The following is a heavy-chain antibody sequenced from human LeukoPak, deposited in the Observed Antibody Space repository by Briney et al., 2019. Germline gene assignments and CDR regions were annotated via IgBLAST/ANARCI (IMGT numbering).Heavy chain of an antibody. D-gene: IGHD3-10*01. CDR3: ASITMVRGVIIMAFDI. Sequence: SETLSLTCTVSGGSISSGRYYWSWIRQHPGKGLEWIGYIYYSGSTYYNPSLKSRVTISVDTSKNQFSLKLSSVTAADTAVYYCASITMVRGVIIMAFDIWGQGTMVTVSS. CDR1: GGSISSGRYY. CDR2: IYYSGST. V-gene: IGHV4-31*03. J-gene: IGHJ3*02.